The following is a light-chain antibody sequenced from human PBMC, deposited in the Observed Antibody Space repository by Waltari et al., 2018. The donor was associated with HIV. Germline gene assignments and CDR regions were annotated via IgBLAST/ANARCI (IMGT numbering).Light chain of an antibody. CDR1: SSDVGGYIY. V-gene: IGLV2-14*01. CDR2: EVN. J-gene: IGLJ2*01. CDR3: ISFTTTNSPHVL. Sequence: QSALTQPASVSGSPGQSITISCTGPSSDVGGYIYVSWYQQHPGKAPKLMIYEVNNRPSGISDRFSGSKSANTASLTISGLQADDEADYYCISFTTTNSPHVLFGGGTKLTV.